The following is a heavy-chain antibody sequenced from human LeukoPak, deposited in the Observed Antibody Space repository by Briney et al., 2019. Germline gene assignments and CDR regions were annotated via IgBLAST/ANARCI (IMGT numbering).Heavy chain of an antibody. J-gene: IGHJ4*02. V-gene: IGHV4-38-2*02. CDR3: AREQPAYSSSWQTFDY. D-gene: IGHD6-13*01. CDR1: GYSISNNFY. CDR2: INHSWST. Sequence: PSETLSLTCTVSGYSISNNFYWAWIRQSPGKGLEWIVSINHSWSTYYNPSLKSRVTISVDTSKNQFSLKLSSVTAADTAVYYCAREQPAYSSSWQTFDYWGQGTLVTVSS.